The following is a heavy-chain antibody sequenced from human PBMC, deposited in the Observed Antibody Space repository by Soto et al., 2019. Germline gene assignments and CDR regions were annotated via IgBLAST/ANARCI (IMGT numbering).Heavy chain of an antibody. CDR3: TRVSSGRSSGYLDS. CDR1: GFTFSDYY. D-gene: IGHD3-22*01. J-gene: IGHJ4*02. CDR2: SRNKANSYTT. V-gene: IGHV3-72*01. Sequence: EVQLVESGGGLVQPGGSLRLSCVASGFTFSDYYMDWVRQAPGKGLELVGRSRNKANSYTTEYAASVKGRFTISRDESKNSLYVQMDSLKSEDTAVYYCTRVSSGRSSGYLDSWGQGTLVTVSS.